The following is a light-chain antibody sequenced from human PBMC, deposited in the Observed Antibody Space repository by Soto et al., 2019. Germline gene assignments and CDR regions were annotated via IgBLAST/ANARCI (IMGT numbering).Light chain of an antibody. CDR3: QQADSLPIT. V-gene: IGKV1D-12*01. CDR1: QVMSSW. CDR2: AAS. J-gene: IGKJ5*01. Sequence: DIQMTQSTSSVSASVGDRGTMACLASQVMSSWLAWYQQKPGKAPKVLIFAASTLQTGVPSRFSGSGSGTVFTLTISSLQPEDVATYYCQQADSLPITFGQGTRLEIK.